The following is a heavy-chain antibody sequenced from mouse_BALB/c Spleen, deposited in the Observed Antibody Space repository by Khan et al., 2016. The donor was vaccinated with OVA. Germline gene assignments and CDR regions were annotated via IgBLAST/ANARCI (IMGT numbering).Heavy chain of an antibody. Sequence: QIQLVQSGPELMNPGETVRISCKASGYPFTKYGMNWVKQTPGKGLKWMGWINTYTGEPAYADDFTGRFAFSLETSASTAFLQISNLKNEDTVTFFCAREGYSEAMDYWGQGTSVTVSS. V-gene: IGHV9-3-1*01. J-gene: IGHJ4*01. D-gene: IGHD2-3*01. CDR3: AREGYSEAMDY. CDR2: INTYTGEP. CDR1: GYPFTKYG.